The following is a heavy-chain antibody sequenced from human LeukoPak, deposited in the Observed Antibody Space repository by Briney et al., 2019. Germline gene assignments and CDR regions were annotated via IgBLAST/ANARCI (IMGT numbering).Heavy chain of an antibody. V-gene: IGHV5-51*01. Sequence: GESLKISCKASGYTFTNHWIAWVRQMPGKGLEFMGIIYPGDSDTRYSPSFQGLVTISADKSINTAFLQWSSLTASDTAIYYCARGVPWGPPDFWGQGTLVTVSS. CDR2: IYPGDSDT. J-gene: IGHJ4*02. CDR1: GYTFTNHW. CDR3: ARGVPWGPPDF. D-gene: IGHD3-16*01.